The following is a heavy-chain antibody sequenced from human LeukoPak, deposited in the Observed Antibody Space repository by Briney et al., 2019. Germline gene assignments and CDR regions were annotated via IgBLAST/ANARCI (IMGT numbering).Heavy chain of an antibody. CDR1: GYTFTGYY. CDR2: INPNSGGT. Sequence: ASVKVSCKASGYTFTGYYMHWVRQAPGQGLEWMGWINPNSGGTNYAQEFQGRVTMTRDTSISTAYMELSRLRSDDTAVYYCAREPDYVWGGNHHNFDYWGQGTLVTVSS. J-gene: IGHJ4*02. D-gene: IGHD3-16*01. V-gene: IGHV1-2*02. CDR3: AREPDYVWGGNHHNFDY.